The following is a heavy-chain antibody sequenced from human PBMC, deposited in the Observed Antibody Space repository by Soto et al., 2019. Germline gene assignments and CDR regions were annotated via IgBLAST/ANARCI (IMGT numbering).Heavy chain of an antibody. J-gene: IGHJ4*02. CDR3: AHIVVAGLGYYFDY. V-gene: IGHV2-5*02. D-gene: IGHD6-19*01. CDR2: IYWDDDT. Sequence: QITLKESGPTLVKPTQTLTLTCTVSGFSLSSTRMAVGWILQPPGKSLEWRALIYWDDDTRYSPFLKSRLTITKDTSKNQVVLTMSNMDPVDTARYYCAHIVVAGLGYYFDYWGQGTMVTVSS. CDR1: GFSLSSTRMA.